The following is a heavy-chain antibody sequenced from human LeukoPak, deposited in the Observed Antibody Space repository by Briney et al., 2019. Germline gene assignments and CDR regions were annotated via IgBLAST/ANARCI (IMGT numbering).Heavy chain of an antibody. D-gene: IGHD4-11*01. CDR3: AKDRSNYGNNYYYDMDV. J-gene: IGHJ6*02. CDR2: ISYDGNNK. Sequence: GGSLRLSCAASGFTFSSYGMHWVRQAPGKGLEWVAVISYDGNNKYYADSVKGRFTISRGNSKNTVYLQMNSLRPDDTAVYYCAKDRSNYGNNYYYDMDVWGQGTTVTVSS. CDR1: GFTFSSYG. V-gene: IGHV3-30*18.